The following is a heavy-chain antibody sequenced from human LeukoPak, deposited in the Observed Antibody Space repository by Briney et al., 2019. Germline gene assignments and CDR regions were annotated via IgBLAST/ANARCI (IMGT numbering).Heavy chain of an antibody. CDR3: AGGGGGLAY. D-gene: IGHD3-16*01. CDR1: GYTFTDYF. Sequence: ASVKVSCKASGYTFTDYFIHWVRQAPGQGLEWMGWIIPNSGGTNFAQKFQDRVTMTRNTSISTAYMELNTLTSDDTAVYYCAGGGGGLAYWGQGTLVTVSS. V-gene: IGHV1-2*02. J-gene: IGHJ4*02. CDR2: IIPNSGGT.